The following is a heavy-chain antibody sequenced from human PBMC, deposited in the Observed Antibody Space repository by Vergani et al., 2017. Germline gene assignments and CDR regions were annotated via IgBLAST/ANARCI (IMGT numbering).Heavy chain of an antibody. CDR2: KKEDGSEK. J-gene: IGHJ4*02. D-gene: IGHD6-13*01. CDR1: GFTFSSYW. V-gene: IGHV3-7*03. Sequence: EVQLVESGGGLVQPGGSLRLSCAASGFTFSSYWMSWVRQAPGKGLEGVANKKEDGSEKYYVDSVKGRFTISRDNAKNSLYLQMNSLRAEDTAVYYCARVRAAAAVYYFDYWGQGTLVTVSS. CDR3: ARVRAAAAVYYFDY.